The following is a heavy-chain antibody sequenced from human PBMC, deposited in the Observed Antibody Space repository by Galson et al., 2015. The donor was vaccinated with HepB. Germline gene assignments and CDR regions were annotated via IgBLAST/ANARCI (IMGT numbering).Heavy chain of an antibody. V-gene: IGHV3-33*01. J-gene: IGHJ4*02. CDR3: ASGSTGYDYDFGK. CDR2: IWSDGSDE. D-gene: IGHD5-12*01. CDR1: GFPFRTYA. Sequence: SLRLSCAASGFPFRTYAMHWVRQAPGKGLEWVAVIWSDGSDEYYADSVKGRFTISRDNSKNILYLQMSSLRAEDTAVYYCASGSTGYDYDFGKWGQGTLVTVSS.